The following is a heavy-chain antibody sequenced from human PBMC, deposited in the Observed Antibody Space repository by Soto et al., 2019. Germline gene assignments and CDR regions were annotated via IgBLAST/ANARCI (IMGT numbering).Heavy chain of an antibody. J-gene: IGHJ1*01. D-gene: IGHD1-26*01. V-gene: IGHV1-69*01. CDR2: IIPIFGTA. CDR1: GGTFSSYS. CDR3: ARDFRCHSAGIHN. Sequence: QVQLMQSGAEVQKPGSSLKVSCKASGGTFSSYSINWVRQAPGQVLEWMGEIIPIFGTANYAQKFQGRVTITADESTSIASKELSSKRPQYSSGYSCARDFRCHSAGIHNWGPGMLVTIYS.